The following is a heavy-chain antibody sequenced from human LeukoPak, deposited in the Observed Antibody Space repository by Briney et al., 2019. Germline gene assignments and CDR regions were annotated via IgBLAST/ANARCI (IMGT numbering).Heavy chain of an antibody. CDR3: AKGLGYSSSWPIDY. Sequence: GGSLRLSCAASGFTFSSYSMNWVRQAPGKGLEWVSSISSSSSYIYYADSVKGRFTISRDNAKNSLYLKMNSLRAEDTAVYYCAKGLGYSSSWPIDYWGQGTLVTVSS. V-gene: IGHV3-21*04. J-gene: IGHJ4*02. CDR1: GFTFSSYS. CDR2: ISSSSSYI. D-gene: IGHD6-13*01.